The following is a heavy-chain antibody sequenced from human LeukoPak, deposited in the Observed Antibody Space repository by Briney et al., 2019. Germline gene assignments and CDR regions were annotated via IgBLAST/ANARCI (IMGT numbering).Heavy chain of an antibody. CDR2: IIPIFGTA. CDR3: AKGTTVTTAAAL. CDR1: GGTFSSYA. Sequence: SVEVSCKASGGTFSSYAISWVRQAPGQGLEWMGGIIPIFGTANYAQKFQGRVTITADESTSTAYMELSSLRSEDTAVYYCAKGTTVTTAAALWGQGTLVTVSS. J-gene: IGHJ4*02. D-gene: IGHD4-17*01. V-gene: IGHV1-69*13.